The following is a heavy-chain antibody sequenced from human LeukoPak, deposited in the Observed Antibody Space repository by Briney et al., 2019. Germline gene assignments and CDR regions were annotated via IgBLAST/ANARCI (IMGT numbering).Heavy chain of an antibody. V-gene: IGHV4-59*01. D-gene: IGHD2-21*02. J-gene: IGHJ4*02. CDR3: AGGGDWKYFHY. Sequence: SETLSLTCTVSGGSISSYYGSWIRQPPGKGLEWIGYRYYSGSTNYNPTLISRVTISVDTSRNQFSLKLTSVTAADTAVYFCAGGGDWKYFHYWGQGALVTVSS. CDR2: RYYSGST. CDR1: GGSISSYY.